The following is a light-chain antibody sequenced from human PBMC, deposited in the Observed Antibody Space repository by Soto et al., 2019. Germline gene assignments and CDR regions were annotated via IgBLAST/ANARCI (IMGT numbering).Light chain of an antibody. CDR3: QHYENLPVT. CDR1: QAISKY. V-gene: IGKV1-33*01. J-gene: IGKJ5*01. Sequence: DLQMTQSPSSLSASVGDRVTITCQASQAISKYLNWFQQKPGKAPKLLIYDVSNLETGVPLRFSGSRSGTDFNLTISSLQPEDIATYYCQHYENLPVTFGQGTRLEIK. CDR2: DVS.